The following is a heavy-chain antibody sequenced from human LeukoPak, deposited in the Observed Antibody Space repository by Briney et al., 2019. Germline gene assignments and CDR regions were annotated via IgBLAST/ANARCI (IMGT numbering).Heavy chain of an antibody. J-gene: IGHJ2*01. V-gene: IGHV1-18*01. D-gene: IGHD6-13*01. Sequence: ASVKVSCKASGYTFTSYGISWVRQAPGQGLEWMGWISAYNGNTNYAQKLQGRVTMTRDTSTSTVYMELSSLRSEDTAVYYCAGCSIAAAGPNWYFDLWGRGTLVTVSS. CDR3: AGCSIAAAGPNWYFDL. CDR2: ISAYNGNT. CDR1: GYTFTSYG.